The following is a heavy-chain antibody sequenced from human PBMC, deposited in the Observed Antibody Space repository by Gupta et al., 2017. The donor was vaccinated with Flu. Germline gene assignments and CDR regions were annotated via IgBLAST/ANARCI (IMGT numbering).Heavy chain of an antibody. J-gene: IGHJ4*02. CDR3: ARARIAAAGQYYLDY. V-gene: IGHV3-21*01. D-gene: IGHD6-13*01. CDR2: ISSSSSYI. Sequence: EVQLVESGGGLVKPGGSLRLSCAPSGFTFSSYSMNWVRQAPGKGLEWVSSISSSSSYIYYADSVKGRLTISRDNAKNSLYLQMNRLRAEDTAVYYCARARIAAAGQYYLDYWGQGTLVTVSS. CDR1: GFTFSSYS.